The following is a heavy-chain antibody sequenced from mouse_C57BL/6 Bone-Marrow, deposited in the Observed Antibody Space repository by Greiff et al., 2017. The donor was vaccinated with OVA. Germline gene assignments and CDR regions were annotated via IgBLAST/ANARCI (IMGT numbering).Heavy chain of an antibody. V-gene: IGHV2-2*01. J-gene: IGHJ1*03. CDR2: IWSGGST. Sequence: QVQLQQSGPGLVQPSQSLSITCTVSGFSLTSYGVHWVRQSPGKGLEWLGVIWSGGSTDYNAAFISRLSISKDNSKSQVFFKMSSLQADDTAIYYCARRRAYGYFDVWGTGTTVTVSS. D-gene: IGHD6-5*01. CDR3: ARRRAYGYFDV. CDR1: GFSLTSYG.